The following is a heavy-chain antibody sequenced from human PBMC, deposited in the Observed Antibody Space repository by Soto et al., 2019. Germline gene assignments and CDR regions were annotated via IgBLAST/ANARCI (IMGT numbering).Heavy chain of an antibody. Sequence: AETLARTCAVYGGSFSCYYWSWIRQPPGKVMEWIGEINHSGSTNYNPSLKSRVTISVDTSKNQFSLKLSSVTAADTAVYYCARLAPAGAVDIWGQVKMVTVSS. D-gene: IGHD2-15*01. CDR2: INHSGST. V-gene: IGHV4-34*01. J-gene: IGHJ3*02. CDR3: ARLAPAGAVDI. CDR1: GGSFSCYY.